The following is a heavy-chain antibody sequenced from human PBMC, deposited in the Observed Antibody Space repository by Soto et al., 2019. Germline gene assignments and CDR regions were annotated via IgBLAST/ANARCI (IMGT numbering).Heavy chain of an antibody. J-gene: IGHJ4*02. Sequence: GASVKVSCKVSGYTLTELSMHWVRQAPGKGLEWMGVFDPEDGETSYAQKFQGRVTMTEDTSTSTVYMELSSLRSEDTAVYYCARDGGTSYFDYWGQGTLVTVSS. CDR2: FDPEDGET. V-gene: IGHV1-24*01. D-gene: IGHD1-7*01. CDR1: GYTLTELS. CDR3: ARDGGTSYFDY.